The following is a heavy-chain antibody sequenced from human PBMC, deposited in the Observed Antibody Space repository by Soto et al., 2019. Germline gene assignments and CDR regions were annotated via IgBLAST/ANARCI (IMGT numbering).Heavy chain of an antibody. J-gene: IGHJ3*02. D-gene: IGHD4-17*01. Sequence: VESLKISCKGSGYSFTGYCVGWVRQMPGRGLECMGVIYPGDSNTKYSPSFQGQVTISVDRSISTAYLQWSSLKASDTAMYFCARLTVTGGLDAFDIWGHGTMVTVS. CDR2: IYPGDSNT. CDR1: GYSFTGYC. V-gene: IGHV5-51*01. CDR3: ARLTVTGGLDAFDI.